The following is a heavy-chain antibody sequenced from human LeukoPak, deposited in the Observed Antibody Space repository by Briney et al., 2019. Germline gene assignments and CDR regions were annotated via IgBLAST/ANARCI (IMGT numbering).Heavy chain of an antibody. V-gene: IGHV3-23*01. D-gene: IGHD3-22*01. CDR2: MSGSGGTT. J-gene: IGHJ3*02. CDR3: ARWGYYDSSGYFGAFDI. Sequence: AMSGSGGTTYYADSVKGRFTISRDNSKNTLYLQMNSLRAEDTAVYYCARWGYYDSSGYFGAFDIWGQGTMVTVSS.